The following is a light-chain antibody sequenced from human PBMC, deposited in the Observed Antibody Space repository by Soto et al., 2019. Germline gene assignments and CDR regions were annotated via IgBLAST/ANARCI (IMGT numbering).Light chain of an antibody. J-gene: IGLJ1*01. Sequence: QSVLTQPPLVSGTPGQRVAISCSGSSSNIGNNYVYWYQQLPGTSPKLLIYRNDQRPSGVPDRFSGSRSGTSASLAISGLRSEDEADYYCNSHTRRDTRVFGTGTKVTVL. CDR3: NSHTRRDTRV. CDR2: RND. CDR1: SSNIGNNY. V-gene: IGLV1-47*01.